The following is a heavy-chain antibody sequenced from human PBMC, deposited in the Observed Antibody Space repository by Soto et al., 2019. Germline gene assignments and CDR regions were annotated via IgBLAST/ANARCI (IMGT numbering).Heavy chain of an antibody. D-gene: IGHD1-26*01. CDR2: ISAYNNNP. CDR1: GYTFTSYG. V-gene: IGHV1-18*01. CDR3: ARGGMGKSYWTLDS. Sequence: ASVKVSCKVSGYTFTSYGISWVRQAPGQGLEWMGWISAYNNNPHYAQKFVGRVTMTADTSTSTAILELRSLTSDDTAVYYCARGGMGKSYWTLDSWGQGTQVTVSS. J-gene: IGHJ4*02.